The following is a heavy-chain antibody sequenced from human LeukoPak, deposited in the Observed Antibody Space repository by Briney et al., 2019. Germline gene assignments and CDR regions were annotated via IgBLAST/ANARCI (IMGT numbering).Heavy chain of an antibody. J-gene: IGHJ4*02. CDR2: SIPVFGTP. D-gene: IGHD3-9*01. CDR1: GGTFTGYA. V-gene: IGHV1-69*13. Sequence: GASVKVSCKASGGTFTGYALSWVRQAPGQGLEWMGGSIPVFGTPTYAQNFQGRITITADESTSTAYMELSSLRSEDTAVYYCASVMSYYDLLTGSHNVNYFDFWGQGTLVTVSS. CDR3: ASVMSYYDLLTGSHNVNYFDF.